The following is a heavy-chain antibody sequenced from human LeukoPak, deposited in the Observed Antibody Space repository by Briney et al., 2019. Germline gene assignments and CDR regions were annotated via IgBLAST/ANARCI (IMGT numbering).Heavy chain of an antibody. CDR3: AKDMTFGGRLDY. V-gene: IGHV3-20*04. CDR2: INWNGGST. Sequence: GGSLRLSCAASGFTISSYAMSWVRQAPGKGLEWVSGINWNGGSTGYADSVKGRFTISRDNAKNSLYLQMNSLRPDDTALYYCAKDMTFGGRLDYWGQGTLVTVSS. D-gene: IGHD2-15*01. CDR1: GFTISSYA. J-gene: IGHJ4*02.